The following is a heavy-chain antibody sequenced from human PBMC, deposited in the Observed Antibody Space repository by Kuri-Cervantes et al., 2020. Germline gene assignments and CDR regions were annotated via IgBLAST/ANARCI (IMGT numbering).Heavy chain of an antibody. D-gene: IGHD6-19*01. CDR3: ARESPPLIHSSGWYEGGFDP. Sequence: ASVKVSCKASGGTFSSYAISWVRQAPGQGLEWMGWISAYNGDTNYAQKLQGRVTMTTDTSTSTAYMELRSLRSDDTAVYYCARESPPLIHSSGWYEGGFDPWGQGTLVTVSS. CDR2: ISAYNGDT. V-gene: IGHV1-18*01. J-gene: IGHJ5*02. CDR1: GGTFSSYA.